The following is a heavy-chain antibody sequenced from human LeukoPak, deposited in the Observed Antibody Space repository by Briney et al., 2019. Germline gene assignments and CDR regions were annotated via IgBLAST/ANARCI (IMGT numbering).Heavy chain of an antibody. Sequence: SETLSLTCTVSGGSISSYYWSWIRQPPGKGLEWIGEINHSGSTNYNPSLKSRVTISVDTSKNQFSLKLSSVTAADTAVYYCARNYYGSGSYFYWGQGTLVTVSS. V-gene: IGHV4-34*01. CDR2: INHSGST. J-gene: IGHJ4*02. D-gene: IGHD3-10*01. CDR1: GGSISSYY. CDR3: ARNYYGSGSYFY.